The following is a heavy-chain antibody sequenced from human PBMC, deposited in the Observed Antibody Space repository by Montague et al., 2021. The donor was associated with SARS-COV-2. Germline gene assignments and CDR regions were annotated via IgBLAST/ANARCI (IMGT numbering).Heavy chain of an antibody. CDR1: GGSFSGYY. CDR2: INHSGST. Sequence: SETLSLTCAVYGGSFSGYYWGWIRQPPGKGLEWIGEINHSGSTNYNPSLKSRVTISVDTSKNQFSLKLGSVTAADTAVYYCAIPMVRGFSRAFDIWGQGTMVTVSS. J-gene: IGHJ3*02. V-gene: IGHV4-34*01. D-gene: IGHD3-10*01. CDR3: AIPMVRGFSRAFDI.